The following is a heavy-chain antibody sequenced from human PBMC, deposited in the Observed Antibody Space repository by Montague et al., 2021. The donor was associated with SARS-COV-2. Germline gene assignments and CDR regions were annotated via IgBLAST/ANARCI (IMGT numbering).Heavy chain of an antibody. J-gene: IGHJ4*02. D-gene: IGHD2-2*01. V-gene: IGHV4-39*01. CDR2: IYYSGST. Sequence: SETLSLTCTVSGGSISSSSYYWGWIRQPPGKGLEWIGSIYYSGSTYYNPSLKSRVTISVDTSKNQFSLKLSSVTAADTAVYYRARLHCSSTSCYYLFFAETSHFDYWGQGTLVTVSS. CDR3: ARLHCSSTSCYYLFFAETSHFDY. CDR1: GGSISSSSYY.